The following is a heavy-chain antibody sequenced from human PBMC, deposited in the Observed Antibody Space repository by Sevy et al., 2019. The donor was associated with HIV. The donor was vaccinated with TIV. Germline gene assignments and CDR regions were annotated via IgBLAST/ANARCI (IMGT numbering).Heavy chain of an antibody. Sequence: GGSLRLSCAASGFTFSNYYMSWIRQAPGKGLEWISYISGSSSAIVYADSVKGRFAISRNNAKNSLYLHTDNLRAEDTAVYFCVGRPYSSAYSWSYHFDYWGQGTLVTVSS. J-gene: IGHJ4*02. CDR1: GFTFSNYY. D-gene: IGHD3-16*01. CDR2: ISGSSSAI. CDR3: VGRPYSSAYSWSYHFDY. V-gene: IGHV3-11*01.